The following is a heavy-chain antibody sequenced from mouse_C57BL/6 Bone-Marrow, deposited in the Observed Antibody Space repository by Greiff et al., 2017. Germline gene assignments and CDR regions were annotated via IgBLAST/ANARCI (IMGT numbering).Heavy chain of an antibody. V-gene: IGHV1-69*01. J-gene: IGHJ3*01. CDR3: TRVTTVGAD. D-gene: IGHD1-1*01. Sequence: QVQLQQPGAELVMPGASVKLSCKASGYTFTSYWMHWVKQRPGQGLEWIGEIDPSDSYTNYNQKFKGKSTLTVDKSSSTAYMQLSSLTSDDSAVYDCTRVTTVGADWGQGTLVTVSA. CDR2: IDPSDSYT. CDR1: GYTFTSYW.